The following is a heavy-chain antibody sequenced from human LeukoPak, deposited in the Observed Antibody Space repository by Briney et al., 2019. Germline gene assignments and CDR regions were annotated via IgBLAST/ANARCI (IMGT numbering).Heavy chain of an antibody. CDR1: GFTFSDYD. J-gene: IGHJ4*02. V-gene: IGHV3-13*01. CDR3: ARVAKERVGGVYYFDY. D-gene: IGHD1-1*01. Sequence: PEESLRLSCAASGFTFSDYDMHWVRQATGKGLEWVSAIGTAGDTYYTGSVKGRFTISRENAKDSLYLQMDSLRAGDTAVYYCARVAKERVGGVYYFDYWGQGTLVTVSS. CDR2: IGTAGDT.